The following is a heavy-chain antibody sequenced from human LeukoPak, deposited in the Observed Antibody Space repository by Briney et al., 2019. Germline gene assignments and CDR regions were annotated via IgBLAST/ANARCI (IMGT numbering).Heavy chain of an antibody. D-gene: IGHD3-10*01. V-gene: IGHV4-59*01. CDR1: GGSISSYY. CDR3: ARLSMVRGVPSWFDP. Sequence: PSETLSLTCTVSGGSISSYYWSWIRQPPGKGLEWIGYIYYSGSTNYNPSLKSRVTISVDTSKNQFSLKLSSVTAADTAVYYCARLSMVRGVPSWFDPWGQGTLVTVSS. CDR2: IYYSGST. J-gene: IGHJ5*02.